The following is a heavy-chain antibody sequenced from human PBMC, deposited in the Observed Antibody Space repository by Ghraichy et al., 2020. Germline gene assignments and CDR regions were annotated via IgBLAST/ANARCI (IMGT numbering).Heavy chain of an antibody. CDR3: ASEVYGSGSYRYYYGMDV. D-gene: IGHD3-10*01. Sequence: SETLSLTCTVSGGPISSSSYYWGWIRQPPGKGLEWIGSIYYSGSTYYNPSLKSRVTISVDTSKNQFSLKLSSVTAADTAVYYCASEVYGSGSYRYYYGMDVWGQGTTVTVSS. V-gene: IGHV4-39*01. CDR2: IYYSGST. J-gene: IGHJ6*02. CDR1: GGPISSSSYY.